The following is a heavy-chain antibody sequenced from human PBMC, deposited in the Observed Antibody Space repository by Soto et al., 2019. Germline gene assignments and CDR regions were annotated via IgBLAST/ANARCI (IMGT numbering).Heavy chain of an antibody. CDR3: ARGATYGWSQGYYFDY. CDR1: GYTFTSYG. V-gene: IGHV1-18*01. D-gene: IGHD6-19*01. CDR2: ISAYNGNT. Sequence: QVHLVQSAAEVKKPGASVKVSCKASGYTFTSYGISWLRQAPGQALEWMGWISAYNGNTNYAQKLQGRVTMTTDTSTSTAYMELRSLRSDDTAVYYCARGATYGWSQGYYFDYWGQGTLVTFSS. J-gene: IGHJ4*02.